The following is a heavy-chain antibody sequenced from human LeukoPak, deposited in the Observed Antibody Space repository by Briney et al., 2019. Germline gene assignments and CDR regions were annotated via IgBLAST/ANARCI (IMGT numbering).Heavy chain of an antibody. V-gene: IGHV4-30-2*01. CDR2: IYHSGST. J-gene: IGHJ3*02. Sequence: SETLSLTCSVTGVSITDYSWSWIRQPPGKGLEWIGYIYHSGSTYYNPSLKSRVTISVDRSKNQFSLKLSSVTAADTAVYYCARTSIAARRANAFDIWGQGTMVTVSS. CDR1: GVSITDYS. CDR3: ARTSIAARRANAFDI. D-gene: IGHD6-6*01.